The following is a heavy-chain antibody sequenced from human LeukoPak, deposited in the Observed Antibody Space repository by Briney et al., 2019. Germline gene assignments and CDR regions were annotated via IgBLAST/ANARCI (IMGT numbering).Heavy chain of an antibody. CDR1: GLTFSTSG. J-gene: IGHJ4*02. Sequence: PGGSLRLSCTTSGLTFSTSGFNWVRQAPGKGLEWVASIGPTGFDRYHADSIKGRFTISRDNANNFLYLQMDSLRAEDSAVYYCATETNGRHYDYWGQGTLLTVSS. D-gene: IGHD1-14*01. CDR3: ATETNGRHYDY. CDR2: IGPTGFDR. V-gene: IGHV3-21*06.